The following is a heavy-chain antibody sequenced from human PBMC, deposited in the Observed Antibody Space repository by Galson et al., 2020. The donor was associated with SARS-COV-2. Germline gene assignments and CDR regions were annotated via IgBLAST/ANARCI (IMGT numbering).Heavy chain of an antibody. CDR1: GGSISSGSYY. V-gene: IGHV4-61*02. D-gene: IGHD5-12*01. CDR3: ARGLSVATMFDAFDI. CDR2: IYTSGST. J-gene: IGHJ3*02. Sequence: SETLSLTCTVSGGSISSGSYYWSWIRQPAGKGLEWIGRIYTSGSTNYNPSLKSRVTISVDTSKNQFSLKLSSVTAADTAVYYCARGLSVATMFDAFDIWGQGTMVTVSS.